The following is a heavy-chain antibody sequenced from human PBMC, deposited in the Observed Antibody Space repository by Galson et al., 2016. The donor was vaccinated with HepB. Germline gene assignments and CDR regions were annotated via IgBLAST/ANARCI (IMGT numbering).Heavy chain of an antibody. V-gene: IGHV1-18*04. J-gene: IGHJ6*02. D-gene: IGHD2-21*02. CDR1: GYTFTSYG. CDR3: ARERNWIWYCGVDCISSDYYAMDV. Sequence: SVKVSCKASGYTFTSYGISWVRQAPGQGLEWMGWISGYNGNTYFAQNLQGRVTMTTDTSTSTAYMELRSLRSDDTAVYYCARERNWIWYCGVDCISSDYYAMDVWGQGTTVTVSS. CDR2: ISGYNGNT.